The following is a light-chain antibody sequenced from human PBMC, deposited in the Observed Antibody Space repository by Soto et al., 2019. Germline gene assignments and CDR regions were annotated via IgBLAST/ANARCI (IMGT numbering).Light chain of an antibody. V-gene: IGKV3-20*01. Sequence: EVVLTQSPGTLSLSPGDRATLYCRASQSLTWNYLAWYQSKPGQPPRLLVYGVSARATGVPDRFSGSGSGTDVTLTISRLESEDFAVYYCQQYDVPLFTFGQGTKLEIK. CDR3: QQYDVPLFT. J-gene: IGKJ2*01. CDR2: GVS. CDR1: QSLTWNY.